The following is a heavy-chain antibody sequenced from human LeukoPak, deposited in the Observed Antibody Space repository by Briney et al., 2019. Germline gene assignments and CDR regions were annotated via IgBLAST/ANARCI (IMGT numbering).Heavy chain of an antibody. Sequence: GGSLRLSCAASGFTFSSYGMHWVRQAPGKGLEWVAFIRYDGSNKYYADSVKGRSTISRDNSKNTLYLQMNSLRSEDTAVYYCARDPGGGTPPVYWGQGTLVTVSS. V-gene: IGHV3-30*02. J-gene: IGHJ4*02. D-gene: IGHD1-7*01. CDR1: GFTFSSYG. CDR2: IRYDGSNK. CDR3: ARDPGGGTPPVY.